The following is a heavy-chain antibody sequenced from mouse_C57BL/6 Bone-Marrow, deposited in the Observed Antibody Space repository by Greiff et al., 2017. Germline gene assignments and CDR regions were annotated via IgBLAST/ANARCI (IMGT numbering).Heavy chain of an antibody. CDR3: TTCYGSNFDY. J-gene: IGHJ2*01. CDR2: IDPEDGGT. CDR1: GFNIKDYY. Sequence: VQLQQSGAELVRPGASVKLSCTASGFNIKDYYMHWVKQRPEQGLEWIGRIDPEDGGTEYAPKFQGKATMTADTSSNTADLQLSSLTSEDTAVYYCTTCYGSNFDYWGQGTTLTVSS. D-gene: IGHD1-1*01. V-gene: IGHV14-1*01.